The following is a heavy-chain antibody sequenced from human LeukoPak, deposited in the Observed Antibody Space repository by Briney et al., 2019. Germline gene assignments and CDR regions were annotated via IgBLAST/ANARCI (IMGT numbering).Heavy chain of an antibody. CDR3: ARGQDSSDHTF. V-gene: IGHV4-59*12. CDR1: GGSISSYY. J-gene: IGHJ4*02. D-gene: IGHD3-22*01. CDR2: IYYSGST. Sequence: PSETLSLTCTVSGGSISSYYWSWIRQPPGKGLEWIGYIYYSGSTNYNPSLKSRVTISVDTSKNQFSLKLSSVTAADTAVYYCARGQDSSDHTFWGQGTLVTVSS.